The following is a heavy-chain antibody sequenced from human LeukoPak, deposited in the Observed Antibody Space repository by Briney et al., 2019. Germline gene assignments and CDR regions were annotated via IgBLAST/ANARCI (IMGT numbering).Heavy chain of an antibody. D-gene: IGHD2-2*02. CDR2: ISAYNGNT. J-gene: IGHJ4*02. V-gene: IGHV1-18*01. CDR1: GYTFTSYG. Sequence: GASVKVSCKASGYTFTSYGISWVRQAPGQGLEWMGWISAYNGNTNYAQKLQGRVTMTTDTSTSTAYMELSSLRSEDTAVYYCARGPKLPIGYCSSTSCYSPFDYWGQGTLVTVSS. CDR3: ARGPKLPIGYCSSTSCYSPFDY.